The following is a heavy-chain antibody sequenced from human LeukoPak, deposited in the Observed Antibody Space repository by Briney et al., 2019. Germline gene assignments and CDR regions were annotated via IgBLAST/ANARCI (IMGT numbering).Heavy chain of an antibody. D-gene: IGHD3-3*01. V-gene: IGHV3-7*03. CDR2: IKQDGSER. Sequence: PGGSLRLSCAASGFTFSSYWMSWVRQTPGKGLEWVASIKQDGSERYYVDSVKGRFTISRDNAKNSLYLQMNSLRAEDTAVYYCARVGVVRFLEWLLTRAYYFDYWGQGTLVTVSS. CDR1: GFTFSSYW. J-gene: IGHJ4*02. CDR3: ARVGVVRFLEWLLTRAYYFDY.